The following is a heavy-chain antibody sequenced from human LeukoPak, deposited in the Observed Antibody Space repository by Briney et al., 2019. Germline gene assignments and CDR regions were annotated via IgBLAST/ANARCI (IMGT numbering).Heavy chain of an antibody. Sequence: GASVKVSCKASGYTFTSYYMHWVRQAPGQGLEWMGIINPSGGSTSYAQKFQGRVTMTRDTSTSTVYMDLSSLRSEDTAVYYCATDYKRKGGRITIFGVWGQGTLVTVSS. CDR1: GYTFTSYY. CDR2: INPSGGST. J-gene: IGHJ4*02. V-gene: IGHV1-46*01. D-gene: IGHD3-3*01. CDR3: ATDYKRKGGRITIFGV.